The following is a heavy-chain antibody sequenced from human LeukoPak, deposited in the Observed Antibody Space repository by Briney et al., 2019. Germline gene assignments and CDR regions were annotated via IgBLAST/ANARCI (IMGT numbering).Heavy chain of an antibody. V-gene: IGHV5-51*01. Sequence: GESLKIPCKGSGYRFTNYWIVWVRQMPGKGLEWMGIIYPGDSETRYRPSFQGQVTISADKSISTAYLQWSSLKASDTAMYYCARHDIGGDSSSWYIYWGQGTLDTVSS. CDR1: GYRFTNYW. CDR3: ARHDIGGDSSSWYIY. J-gene: IGHJ1*01. CDR2: IYPGDSET. D-gene: IGHD6-13*01.